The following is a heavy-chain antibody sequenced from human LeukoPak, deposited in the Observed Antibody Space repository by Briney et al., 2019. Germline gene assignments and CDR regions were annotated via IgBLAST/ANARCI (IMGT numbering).Heavy chain of an antibody. J-gene: IGHJ5*02. Sequence: SETLSLTCAVYGGSFSGYYWSWIRQPPGKGLEWIGEINHSGSTNYNPSLKSRVTISVDTSKNQFSLKLSSVTAADTAVYYCARASYQTYYYDSSGYYYSALSWFDPWGQGTLVTVSS. CDR3: ARASYQTYYYDSSGYYYSALSWFDP. D-gene: IGHD3-22*01. V-gene: IGHV4-34*01. CDR1: GGSFSGYY. CDR2: INHSGST.